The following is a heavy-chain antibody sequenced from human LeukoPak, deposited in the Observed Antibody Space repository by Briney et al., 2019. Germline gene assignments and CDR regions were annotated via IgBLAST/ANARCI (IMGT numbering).Heavy chain of an antibody. D-gene: IGHD3/OR15-3a*01. CDR2: IYYSGNT. Sequence: SETLSLTCTVSGYSISSGYYWGWIRQPPGKGLEWIGSIYYSGNTYYNPSLKSRVTISLDTSRNQFSLRLSSVTAADTAGARAQGNGLIDFWGQGTLVTVSS. CDR3: QGNGLIDF. J-gene: IGHJ4*02. CDR1: GYSISSGYY. V-gene: IGHV4-38-2*02.